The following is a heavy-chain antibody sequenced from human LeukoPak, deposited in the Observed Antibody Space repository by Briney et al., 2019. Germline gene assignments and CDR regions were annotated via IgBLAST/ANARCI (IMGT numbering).Heavy chain of an antibody. J-gene: IGHJ4*02. Sequence: SGTLSLTCTVSGGSISSYYWSWIRQPPGKGLEWIGYIYTSGSTNYNPSLKSRVTISVDTSKNQFSLKLSSVTAADTAVYYCARSPAITIFGVVSQFDYWGQGTLVTVSS. D-gene: IGHD3-3*01. CDR2: IYTSGST. V-gene: IGHV4-4*09. CDR3: ARSPAITIFGVVSQFDY. CDR1: GGSISSYY.